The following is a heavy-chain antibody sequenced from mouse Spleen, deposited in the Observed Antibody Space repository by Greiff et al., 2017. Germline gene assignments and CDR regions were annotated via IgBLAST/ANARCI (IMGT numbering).Heavy chain of an antibody. CDR3: ARGKALRRGAGFAY. Sequence: VQLQQPGAELVKPGASVKLSCKASGYTFTSYWMQWVKQRPGQGLEWIGEIDPSDSYTNYNQKFKGKATLTVDTSSSTAYMQLSSLTSEDSAVYYCARGKALRRGAGFAYWGQGTLVTVSA. D-gene: IGHD2-12*01. CDR1: GYTFTSYW. V-gene: IGHV1-50*01. J-gene: IGHJ3*01. CDR2: IDPSDSYT.